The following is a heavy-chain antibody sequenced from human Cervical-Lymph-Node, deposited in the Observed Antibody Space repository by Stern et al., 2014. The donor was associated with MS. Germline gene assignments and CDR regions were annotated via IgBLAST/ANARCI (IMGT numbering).Heavy chain of an antibody. J-gene: IGHJ4*02. CDR2: FSPSTNRT. CDR1: GHTVTSYS. Sequence: VQLVQSGAEVKKPGASVKISCKTTGHTVTSYSIHWIRQAPGQGLEWIGIFSPSTNRTTLAQKVQGRVPVTWDTSTSTLYLGLSSLKSDDTAVYYCATPLPFALWGQGTPVTVSS. CDR3: ATPLPFAL. V-gene: IGHV1-46*01.